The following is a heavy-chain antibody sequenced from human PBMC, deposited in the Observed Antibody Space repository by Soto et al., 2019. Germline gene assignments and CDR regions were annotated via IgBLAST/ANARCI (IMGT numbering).Heavy chain of an antibody. V-gene: IGHV3-53*01. CDR3: ARGFYDILTGHYNVGYYFDH. CDR2: INSGGST. Sequence: GGSLRLSCAASGFSVSSNYMSWVRQAPGKGLEWVSVINSGGSTYYADSVKGRFTISRDNSKNTLYLQVNSLRAEDTAVYYCARGFYDILTGHYNVGYYFDHWGQGTLVTVSS. D-gene: IGHD3-9*01. J-gene: IGHJ4*02. CDR1: GFSVSSNY.